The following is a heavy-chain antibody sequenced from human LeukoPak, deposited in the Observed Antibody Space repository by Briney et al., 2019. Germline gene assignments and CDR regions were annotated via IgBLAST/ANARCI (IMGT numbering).Heavy chain of an antibody. CDR3: ARSPGYYDFWSGRHIYYYMDV. Sequence: SETLSLTCTVSGGSISSSSYYWGWIRQPPGKGLEWIGSIYYSGSTYYNPSLKSRVTISVDTSKNQFSLKLSSVTAADTAVYYCARSPGYYDFWSGRHIYYYMDVWGKGTTVTVSS. CDR2: IYYSGST. V-gene: IGHV4-39*07. J-gene: IGHJ6*03. CDR1: GGSISSSSYY. D-gene: IGHD3-3*01.